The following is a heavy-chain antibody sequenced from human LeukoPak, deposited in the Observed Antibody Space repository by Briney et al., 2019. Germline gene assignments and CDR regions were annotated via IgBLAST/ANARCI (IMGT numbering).Heavy chain of an antibody. CDR3: ARDWGITMVRGIWFDP. D-gene: IGHD3-10*01. J-gene: IGHJ5*02. CDR2: IIPILGIA. CDR1: GGTFSSYA. V-gene: IGHV1-69*04. Sequence: ASLKASCKASGGTFSSYAISWVRQAPGQGLEWMGRIIPILGIANYAKKFQGRVTITADKSTSTAYMELSSLRSEDTAVYYCARDWGITMVRGIWFDPWGQGTLVTVSS.